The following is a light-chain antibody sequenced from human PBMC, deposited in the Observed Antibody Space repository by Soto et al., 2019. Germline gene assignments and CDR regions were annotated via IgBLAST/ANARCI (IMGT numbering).Light chain of an antibody. V-gene: IGKV1-27*01. Sequence: DSQMTQSPSSLSSSLRDRVTITCRSSQGICAYLVWYQQKPGTTPKRLIFAACTLLSGVPSRFSGSGSGTDSTLTICSLQPEDVATYYCQNYNGAPWTCGQGTKVDIK. CDR2: AAC. CDR1: QGICAY. CDR3: QNYNGAPWT. J-gene: IGKJ1*01.